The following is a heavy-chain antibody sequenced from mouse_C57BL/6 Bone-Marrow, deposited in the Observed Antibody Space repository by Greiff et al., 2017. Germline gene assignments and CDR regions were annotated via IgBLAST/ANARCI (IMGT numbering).Heavy chain of an antibody. V-gene: IGHV1-59*01. J-gene: IGHJ4*01. CDR1: GYTFTSYW. CDR3: ARAHYYGSHYYYAMDY. Sequence: QVQLQQPGAELVRPGTSVKLSCKASGYTFTSYWMHWVKQRPGQGLGWIGVIDPSDSYTNYNQKFKGKATLTVDTSSSKAYMQLSSLTSEDAAVYYCARAHYYGSHYYYAMDYWGQGTSVTVSS. D-gene: IGHD1-1*01. CDR2: IDPSDSYT.